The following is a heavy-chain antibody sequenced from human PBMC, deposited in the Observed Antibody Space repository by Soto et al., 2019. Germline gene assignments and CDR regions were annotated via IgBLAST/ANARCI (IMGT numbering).Heavy chain of an antibody. CDR1: GYTFTSYG. CDR2: ISAYNGNT. V-gene: IGHV1-18*01. Sequence: ASVKVSCKASGYTFTSYGISWVRQAPGQGLEWMGWISAYNGNTNYAQKLQGRVTMTTDTSTSTAHMELRSLRSDDTAVYYCTRAHKNGWFDPWGQGTLVTVPS. J-gene: IGHJ5*02. CDR3: TRAHKNGWFDP.